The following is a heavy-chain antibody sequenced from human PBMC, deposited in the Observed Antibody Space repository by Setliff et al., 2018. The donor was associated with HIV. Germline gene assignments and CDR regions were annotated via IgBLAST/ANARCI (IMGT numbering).Heavy chain of an antibody. D-gene: IGHD2-2*01. CDR2: IYYSGST. J-gene: IGHJ2*01. V-gene: IGHV4-38-2*01. CDR3: ARGMQYQLLRNWYFDL. Sequence: PSETLSLTCAVSGYSISSSYYWGWIRQPPGKGLEWIGSIYYSGSTYYNPSLKSRVTISVDTSKNQFSLKLSSVTAADTAVYYCARGMQYQLLRNWYFDLWGRGTLVTVSS. CDR1: GYSISSSYY.